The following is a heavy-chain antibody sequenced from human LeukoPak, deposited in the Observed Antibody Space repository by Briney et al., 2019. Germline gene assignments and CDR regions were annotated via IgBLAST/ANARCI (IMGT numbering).Heavy chain of an antibody. J-gene: IGHJ4*02. D-gene: IGHD1-26*01. V-gene: IGHV4-59*01. CDR2: IYYSGST. CDR3: ARTIVGATPYYFDY. Sequence: SETLSLTCTVSGGSISSYYWSWIRQPPGKGLEWIGYIYYSGSTNYNPSLKSRVTISVDTSKNQFSLKLSSVTAADTAVCYCARTIVGATPYYFDYWGQGTLVTVSS. CDR1: GGSISSYY.